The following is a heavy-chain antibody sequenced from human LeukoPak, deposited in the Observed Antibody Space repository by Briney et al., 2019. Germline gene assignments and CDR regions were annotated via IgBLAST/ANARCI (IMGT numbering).Heavy chain of an antibody. J-gene: IGHJ4*02. Sequence: GGSLRLSCAASGFIFSSYEMNWVRQAPGKGLEWVSYISISGSIIYYADSVKGRFTISRDNAKNSLYLQMNSLRAEDTAVYYCARGRDSSSSYPGYWGQGTLVTVSS. D-gene: IGHD6-6*01. V-gene: IGHV3-48*03. CDR3: ARGRDSSSSYPGY. CDR2: ISISGSII. CDR1: GFIFSSYE.